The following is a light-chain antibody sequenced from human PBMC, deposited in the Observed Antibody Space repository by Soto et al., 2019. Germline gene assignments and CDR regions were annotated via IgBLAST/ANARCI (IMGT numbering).Light chain of an antibody. CDR1: SSDVGSYNL. V-gene: IGLV2-23*02. CDR2: EVT. Sequence: QSVLTQPASVSGSPGQSITISCTGTSSDVGSYNLVSWYQHHPGKAPKLMIYEVTERPSGVSNRFSGSKSGNTASLTISGLQPDDEADYYCCSYAGNSEVFGTGTKVTVL. CDR3: CSYAGNSEV. J-gene: IGLJ1*01.